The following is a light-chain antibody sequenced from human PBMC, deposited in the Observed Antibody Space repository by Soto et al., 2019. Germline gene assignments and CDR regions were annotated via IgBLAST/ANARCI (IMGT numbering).Light chain of an antibody. V-gene: IGKV3-15*01. Sequence: EIVMTQSPATLSVSPGERATLSCRASQSVSSNLAWYQQKPGQAPGLLIYGASTRATDIPARFSGSGSGTEVTLTISSLQSEDFAIYYCQQYDNWPWTFGPGTKVEIK. J-gene: IGKJ1*01. CDR2: GAS. CDR1: QSVSSN. CDR3: QQYDNWPWT.